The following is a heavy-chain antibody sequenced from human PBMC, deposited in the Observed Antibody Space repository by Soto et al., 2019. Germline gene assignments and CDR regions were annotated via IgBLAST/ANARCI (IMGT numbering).Heavy chain of an antibody. Sequence: QVQLVESGGGVVQPGTSLRLSCAASGFSFTTFGMHWVRQAPGKGLEWVAFTSYDGNNKDYGDSVKGRFTFSRDNSQNTLHVNMQSLSPKDTAIYYCERWGATGDFDLWGQGTLVSVSS. CDR3: ERWGATGDFDL. D-gene: IGHD3-16*01. J-gene: IGHJ4*02. V-gene: IGHV3-30*19. CDR1: GFSFTTFG. CDR2: TSYDGNNK.